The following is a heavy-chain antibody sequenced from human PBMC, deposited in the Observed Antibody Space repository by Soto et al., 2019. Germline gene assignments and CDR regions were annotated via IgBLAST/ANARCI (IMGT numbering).Heavy chain of an antibody. V-gene: IGHV3-21*01. Sequence: WWSLRLSCSASVFTFSSYSMNWFRQAPGKGLEWVSSISSSGSYIYYADSVKGRFTISRDNAKNSLYLQMNSLRAEDTAVYYCARDFNPFKIAARGFFDYWGQGTLVTVSS. CDR3: ARDFNPFKIAARGFFDY. CDR1: VFTFSSYS. J-gene: IGHJ4*02. CDR2: ISSSGSYI. D-gene: IGHD6-6*01.